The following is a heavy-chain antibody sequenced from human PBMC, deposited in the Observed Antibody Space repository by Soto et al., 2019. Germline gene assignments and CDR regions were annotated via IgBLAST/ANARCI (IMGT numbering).Heavy chain of an antibody. CDR2: IYSGGGT. CDR1: GFTVSSNY. Sequence: GALRLSCAASGFTVSSNYMSWVRQAPGKGLEWVSVIYSGGGTYYADAVKGRFTISRDNSKKTLYLQMNSLRAEDTAVYYCASGRGWPPFDYGGQGTLVTVSS. CDR3: ASGRGWPPFDY. J-gene: IGHJ4*02. V-gene: IGHV3-53*01. D-gene: IGHD6-19*01.